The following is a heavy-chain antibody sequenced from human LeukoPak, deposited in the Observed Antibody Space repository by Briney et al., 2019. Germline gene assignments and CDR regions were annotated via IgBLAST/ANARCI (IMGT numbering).Heavy chain of an antibody. CDR1: GFTFSAYA. J-gene: IGHJ4*02. D-gene: IGHD1-26*01. CDR3: AKREVGYYFDY. V-gene: IGHV3-23*01. CDR2: ISGSGGSA. Sequence: PGGSLRLSCEASGFTFSAYAMNWVRQAPGKGLEWVSVISGSGGSAYYADSVRGRFTISRDNSKNTLYLQMNSLRAEDTAVYYCAKREVGYYFDYWGQGTLVTVSS.